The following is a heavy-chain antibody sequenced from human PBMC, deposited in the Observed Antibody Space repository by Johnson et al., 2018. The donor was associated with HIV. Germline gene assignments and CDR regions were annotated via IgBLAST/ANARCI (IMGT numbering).Heavy chain of an antibody. J-gene: IGHJ3*02. V-gene: IGHV3-30*04. Sequence: QVQLVESGGGVVQPGRSLRLSCAASGFTFSSYAMHWVRQAPGKGLEWVAVISYDGSNKYYADTVKVRFTISRDNSKNTLYLQMNSLRAEDTAVYYCARERGRIAADAFDIWGQGTMVTVSS. CDR1: GFTFSSYA. CDR2: ISYDGSNK. D-gene: IGHD6-13*01. CDR3: ARERGRIAADAFDI.